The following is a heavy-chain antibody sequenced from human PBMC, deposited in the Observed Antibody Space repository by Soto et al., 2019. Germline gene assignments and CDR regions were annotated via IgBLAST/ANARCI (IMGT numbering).Heavy chain of an antibody. CDR3: ASPGVVQSSGPRFAFDI. CDR2: ISGSGGST. Sequence: EVQLLESGGGLVQPGGSLRLSCAASGFTFSSYAMSWVRQAPGKGLEWVSAISGSGGSTYYADSVKGRFTISRDNSKNTLYLQMNSLRAEDTAVYYCASPGVVQSSGPRFAFDIWGQGTMVTVSS. CDR1: GFTFSSYA. D-gene: IGHD6-19*01. V-gene: IGHV3-23*01. J-gene: IGHJ3*02.